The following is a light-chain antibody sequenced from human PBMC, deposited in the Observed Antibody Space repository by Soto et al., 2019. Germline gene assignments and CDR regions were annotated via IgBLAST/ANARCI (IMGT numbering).Light chain of an antibody. CDR1: TSDVGGYNL. CDR3: SSYTSSSTLYV. Sequence: QSVLTQPASVSGSPGQSITISCSGTTSDVGGYNLVSWYQQHTAKAPKLLIYEGTQRPSGVSSRFSGSKSGNTASLTISGLQAEDEADYYCSSYTSSSTLYVFGSGTKVTVL. J-gene: IGLJ1*01. CDR2: EGT. V-gene: IGLV2-14*02.